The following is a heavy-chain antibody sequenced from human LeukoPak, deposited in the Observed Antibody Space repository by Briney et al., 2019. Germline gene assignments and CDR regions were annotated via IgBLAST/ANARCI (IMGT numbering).Heavy chain of an antibody. D-gene: IGHD3-10*01. V-gene: IGHV4-30-4*01. CDR3: ARSLRAVRGVISY. Sequence: SETLSLTCTVSGVSISSGDYYWSWIRQPPGKGLEWIGYIYYSGSTYYNPSLKSRVTISVDTSKNQFSLKLSSVTAADTAVYYCARSLRAVRGVISYWGQGTLVTVSS. J-gene: IGHJ4*02. CDR1: GVSISSGDYY. CDR2: IYYSGST.